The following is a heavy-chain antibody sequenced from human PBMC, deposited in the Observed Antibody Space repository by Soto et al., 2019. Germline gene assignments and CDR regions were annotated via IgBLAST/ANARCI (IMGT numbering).Heavy chain of an antibody. CDR2: MDPNSGST. V-gene: IGHV1-8*01. CDR1: GYTFTTYD. D-gene: IGHD3-3*01. J-gene: IGHJ6*02. CDR3: ARERKLDFWRKGLDV. Sequence: QAQLVQSGAEVRKPGASVKVSCKASGYTFTTYDINWVRQAPGQGLEWLGWMDPNSGSTGYAQNFQGRIHTTRNISRNTAHMELSSLQSEDTAVYYCARERKLDFWRKGLDVWGQGTTVTVSS.